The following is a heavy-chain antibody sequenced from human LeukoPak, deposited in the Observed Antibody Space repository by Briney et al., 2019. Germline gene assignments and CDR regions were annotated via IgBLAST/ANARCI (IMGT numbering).Heavy chain of an antibody. J-gene: IGHJ4*02. CDR3: AIWGGYCSGGSCPNY. V-gene: IGHV3-23*01. CDR2: ISGSGGSA. Sequence: GGSLRLSCAASGFTFSSYAMSWVRQAPGEGLEWVSAISGSGGSAYYAGSVKGRFTISRDNSKNTLYLQMNSLRAEDTAVYYCAIWGGYCSGGSCPNYWGQGTLVTVSS. D-gene: IGHD2-15*01. CDR1: GFTFSSYA.